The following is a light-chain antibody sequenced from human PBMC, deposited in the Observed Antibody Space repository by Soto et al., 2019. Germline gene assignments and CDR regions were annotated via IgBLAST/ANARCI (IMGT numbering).Light chain of an antibody. CDR3: ETWDCNTRV. J-gene: IGLJ2*01. CDR2: LEGSGSY. CDR1: SWQSSYI. V-gene: IGLV4-60*02. Sequence: QPVLTQSSSASASLGSSVKLTCTLSSWQSSYIIAWHQQQPGKAPRYLMKLEGSGSYNKGSGVPDCFSGSSSWADRYLTIPNLQFEDEADYYCETWDCNTRVFGGGTKLTVL.